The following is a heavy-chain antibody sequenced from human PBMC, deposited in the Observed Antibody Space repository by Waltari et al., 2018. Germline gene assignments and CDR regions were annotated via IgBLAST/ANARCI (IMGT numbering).Heavy chain of an antibody. D-gene: IGHD6-19*01. Sequence: EVQLVESGGGLVQPGESLRLSCAASGFTFSKFWMTWVRQAPGKGLEWVANIKEDGSEKDYVDSVRGRFTISRDNGKNSLFLQMNSLRVDDTGVYYCAIGSGWYYYWGQGTLVTVSS. J-gene: IGHJ4*02. V-gene: IGHV3-7*01. CDR1: GFTFSKFW. CDR2: IKEDGSEK. CDR3: AIGSGWYYY.